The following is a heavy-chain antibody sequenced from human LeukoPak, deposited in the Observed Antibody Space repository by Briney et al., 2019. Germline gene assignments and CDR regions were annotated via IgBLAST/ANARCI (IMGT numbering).Heavy chain of an antibody. CDR3: AKDLGWELPAEAY. CDR1: GFTFKSYV. J-gene: IGHJ4*02. CDR2: IYGSGVSI. Sequence: GGSLRLSCVASGFTFKSYVMNWVRQAPGKGLEWLATIYGSGVSISYADSVKGRFTISRDNSNNTLYLQMNRMRVEDTAIYYCAKDLGWELPAEAYWGQGILVTVSS. V-gene: IGHV3-23*01. D-gene: IGHD1-26*01.